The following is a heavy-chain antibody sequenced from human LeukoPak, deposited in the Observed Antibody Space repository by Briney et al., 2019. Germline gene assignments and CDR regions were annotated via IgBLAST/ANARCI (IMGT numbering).Heavy chain of an antibody. Sequence: PGGSLRLSCAASGFTFSSYWMHWVRQAPGKGLVWVSHINSDGSSTSYADSVKGRFTISRDNAKNTLYLQMNSLRAEDTAVYYCARGVTRVPVRRENWFDPWGQGTLVIVSS. V-gene: IGHV3-74*01. CDR2: INSDGSST. J-gene: IGHJ5*02. D-gene: IGHD2-21*02. CDR3: ARGVTRVPVRRENWFDP. CDR1: GFTFSSYW.